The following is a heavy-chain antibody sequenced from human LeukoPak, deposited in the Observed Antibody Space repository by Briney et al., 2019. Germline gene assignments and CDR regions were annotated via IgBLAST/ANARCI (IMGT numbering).Heavy chain of an antibody. CDR3: ARERAYGWEPLPRYFDL. D-gene: IGHD1-26*01. J-gene: IGHJ2*01. CDR1: GYTFTSYG. Sequence: ASVKVSCKASGYTFTSYGINWVRQAPGQGPEWMGWISAYNGNTKYAQNLQGRVTMTTDTSTSTAYMELRSLRSDDTAVYYCARERAYGWEPLPRYFDLWGRGTLVTVSS. V-gene: IGHV1-18*01. CDR2: ISAYNGNT.